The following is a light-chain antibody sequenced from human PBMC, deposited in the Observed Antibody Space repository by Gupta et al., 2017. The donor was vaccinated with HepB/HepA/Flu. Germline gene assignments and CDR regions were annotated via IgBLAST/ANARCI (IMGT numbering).Light chain of an antibody. CDR3: QQSYSTPWT. CDR1: QSISSY. V-gene: IGKV1-39*01. J-gene: IGKJ1*01. Sequence: DIQMTQSPSSLSASVGERVTITCRASQSISSYLTWYQQKPGKAPKLLIYAASSLQSGVPSRFSGSGSGTDFTLTISILQPEDFATYYCQQSYSTPWTFGQGTKVEIK. CDR2: AAS.